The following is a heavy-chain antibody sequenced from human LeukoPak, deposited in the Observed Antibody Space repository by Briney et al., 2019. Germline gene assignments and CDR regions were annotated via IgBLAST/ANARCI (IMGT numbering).Heavy chain of an antibody. CDR1: GYTFTSYD. Sequence: ASVKVSCKASGYTFTSYDINWVRQATGQGLEWMGWMNPNSGNTGYAQKFQGRVTMTRDTSISTAYMELSRLRSDDTAVYYCARGYFKLLISSSWYPNLYYFDYWGQGTLVTVSS. D-gene: IGHD6-13*01. CDR3: ARGYFKLLISSSWYPNLYYFDY. V-gene: IGHV1-8*02. CDR2: MNPNSGNT. J-gene: IGHJ4*02.